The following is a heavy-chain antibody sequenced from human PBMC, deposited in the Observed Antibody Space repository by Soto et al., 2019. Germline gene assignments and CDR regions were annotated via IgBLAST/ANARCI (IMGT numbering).Heavy chain of an antibody. Sequence: QVQLVQSGAEVKKPGASVKVSCKASGYTFTGYYMHWVRQAPGQGLEWMGWINPNSGGTNYAQKFQGRVTMTRDASVSTAYMELGRLRSDDTAGYYWARDEHNYYDSSDEGYWGQGTLVTVSS. J-gene: IGHJ4*02. D-gene: IGHD3-22*01. CDR1: GYTFTGYY. V-gene: IGHV1-2*02. CDR2: INPNSGGT. CDR3: ARDEHNYYDSSDEGY.